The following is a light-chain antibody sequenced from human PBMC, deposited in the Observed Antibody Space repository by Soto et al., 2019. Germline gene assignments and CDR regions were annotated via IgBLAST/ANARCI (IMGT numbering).Light chain of an antibody. CDR2: KAS. CDR1: QRISSW. J-gene: IGKJ2*01. V-gene: IGKV1-5*03. CDR3: QQYNSYSYT. Sequence: DIQMTQSPSTLSASVGDRVTITCRASQRISSWLDWYQQKPGKAPKLLIYKASILESGVPSRFSGSGSGTKFTLTISSLQPDDFATYYCQQYNSYSYTFGQRNKLEIK.